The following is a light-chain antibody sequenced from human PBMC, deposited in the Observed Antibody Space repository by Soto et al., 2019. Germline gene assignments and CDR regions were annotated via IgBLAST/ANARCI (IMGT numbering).Light chain of an antibody. V-gene: IGKV3-20*01. CDR3: QQYGTSPST. Sequence: DIVLTQSPGTLSLSPVERATLSCRASQSVSSSYLAWYQQKPGQAPRLLIHGASSRATGIPDRISGSGSGTDFTLTISRLEPEDFAVYYCQQYGTSPSTFGQGTKVDIK. CDR2: GAS. J-gene: IGKJ1*01. CDR1: QSVSSSY.